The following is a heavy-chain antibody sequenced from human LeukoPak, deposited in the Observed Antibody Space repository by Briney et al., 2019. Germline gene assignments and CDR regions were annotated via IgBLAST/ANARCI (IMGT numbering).Heavy chain of an antibody. CDR2: ISGSGGST. J-gene: IGHJ4*02. V-gene: IGHV3-23*01. CDR3: AKDYGGNSFDY. CDR1: GFTFSSYA. Sequence: GGSLRFSGAASGFTFSSYAKCWRRQAPGKGLEWVSAISGSGGSTYYADSVKGRFTISRDNSKNTLYLQMNSLRAEDTAVYYCAKDYGGNSFDYWGQGTLVTVSS. D-gene: IGHD4-23*01.